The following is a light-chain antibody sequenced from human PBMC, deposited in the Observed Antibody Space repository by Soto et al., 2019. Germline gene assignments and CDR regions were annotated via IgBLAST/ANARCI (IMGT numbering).Light chain of an antibody. J-gene: IGKJ1*01. V-gene: IGKV3-20*01. CDR3: QQYGSSPRT. CDR1: QSVSNNY. Sequence: EIVLTQSPDTLSLSPGARATLSCRASQSVSNNYLAWYQQKPGQPPRLLISGAFFRAPGIPDRFSGSGSGTGFTLTISRLEPEDFAVYYCQQYGSSPRTFGQGSKVEIK. CDR2: GAF.